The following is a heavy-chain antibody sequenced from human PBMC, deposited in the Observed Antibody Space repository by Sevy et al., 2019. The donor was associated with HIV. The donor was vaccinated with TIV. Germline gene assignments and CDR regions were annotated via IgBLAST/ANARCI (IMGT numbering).Heavy chain of an antibody. CDR1: EFTFSSYS. Sequence: GGSLRLSCAASEFTFSSYSMNWVRQAPGKGLEWVAYISSSSSSIYYVDSVKGLFTISRHNAKNSLYLQMNSLRDEDTAVYYWAGGNYEYVQGYMDVWGKGTTVTVSS. J-gene: IGHJ6*03. CDR2: ISSSSSSI. D-gene: IGHD3-16*01. V-gene: IGHV3-48*02. CDR3: AGGNYEYVQGYMDV.